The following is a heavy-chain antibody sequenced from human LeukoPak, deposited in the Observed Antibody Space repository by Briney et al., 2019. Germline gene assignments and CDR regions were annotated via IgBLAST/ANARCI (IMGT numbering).Heavy chain of an antibody. Sequence: GGSLRPSCAASGFTVSSNYMSWVRQAPGKGLEWVSVIYSGGSTYYADSVKGRFTISRDNSKNTLYLQMNSLRAEDTAVYYCARGRRYDYVWGSYRYTFPYYFDYWGQGTLVTVSS. V-gene: IGHV3-66*01. CDR1: GFTVSSNY. CDR2: IYSGGST. J-gene: IGHJ4*02. CDR3: ARGRRYDYVWGSYRYTFPYYFDY. D-gene: IGHD3-16*02.